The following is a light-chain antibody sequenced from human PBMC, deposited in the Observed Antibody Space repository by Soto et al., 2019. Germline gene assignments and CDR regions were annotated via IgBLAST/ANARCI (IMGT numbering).Light chain of an antibody. V-gene: IGKV3-20*01. CDR1: QSVSSSY. CDR2: GAS. CDR3: QQYGSSPLYT. Sequence: EIVLTQSPGTLSLSPGERATLSCRASQSVSSSYLAWYQQKPGQAPRLLIYGASSRATGIPDRFSGSGSGTDYALTSSRLEPEDVSVYYGQQYGSSPLYTFGQGTKLEIK. J-gene: IGKJ2*01.